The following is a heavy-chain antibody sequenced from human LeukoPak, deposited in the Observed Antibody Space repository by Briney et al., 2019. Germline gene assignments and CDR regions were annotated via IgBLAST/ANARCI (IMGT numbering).Heavy chain of an antibody. Sequence: ASVKVSCKASGYTFTSYGISWVRQAPGQGLDWMGWISAYNGNTNYAQKLQGRVTMTTDTSTSTAYMELRSLRSDDTAVYYCARDSVDSSGYSSYFDYWGQGTLVTVSS. V-gene: IGHV1-18*01. J-gene: IGHJ4*02. D-gene: IGHD3-22*01. CDR1: GYTFTSYG. CDR3: ARDSVDSSGYSSYFDY. CDR2: ISAYNGNT.